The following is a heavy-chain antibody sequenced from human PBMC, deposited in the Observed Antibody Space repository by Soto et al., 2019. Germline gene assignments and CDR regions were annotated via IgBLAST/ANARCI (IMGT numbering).Heavy chain of an antibody. CDR2: ISAYNGNT. D-gene: IGHD6-13*01. V-gene: IGHV1-18*01. J-gene: IGHJ5*02. CDR3: ANFIAAAGTKWFDP. CDR1: GYTFTSYG. Sequence: ASVKVSCKASGYTFTSYGISWVRQAPGQGLEWMGWISAYNGNTNYAQKLQGRVTMTTDTSTSTAYMEPRSLRSDDTAVYYCANFIAAAGTKWFDPWGQGTLVTVS.